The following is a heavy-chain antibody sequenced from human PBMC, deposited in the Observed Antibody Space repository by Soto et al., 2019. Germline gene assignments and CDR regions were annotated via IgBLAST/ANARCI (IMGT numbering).Heavy chain of an antibody. D-gene: IGHD3-10*01. CDR1: GFTFSSYS. CDR3: AREYYGSGYYYGMDV. V-gene: IGHV3-48*01. Sequence: EVQLVESGGGLLQPGGSLRLSCAASGFTFSSYSMSWVRQAPGKGLEWLAYISGRSSTIYYADSVKGRLTISRDNAKNSLDLQMNSVRAEDTAVYYCAREYYGSGYYYGMDVWGQGTTVTVSS. J-gene: IGHJ6*02. CDR2: ISGRSSTI.